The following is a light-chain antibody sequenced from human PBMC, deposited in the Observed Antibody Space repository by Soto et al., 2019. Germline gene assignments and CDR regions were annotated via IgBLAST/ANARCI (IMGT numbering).Light chain of an antibody. CDR2: DVS. Sequence: QSVLTQPRSASGSPGQSVTISCTGTSSDVGGYNYVSWYQQHPGKAPKLMIYDVSKRPSGVPDRFSGSKSGNTASLTISGLQAEDEADYYCCSYAGSYDYVFGTGTKVPS. CDR3: CSYAGSYDYV. V-gene: IGLV2-11*01. CDR1: SSDVGGYNY. J-gene: IGLJ1*01.